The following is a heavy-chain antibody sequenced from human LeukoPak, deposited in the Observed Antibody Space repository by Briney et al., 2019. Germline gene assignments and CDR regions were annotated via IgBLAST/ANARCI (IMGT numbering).Heavy chain of an antibody. CDR1: GGTFSSYA. J-gene: IGHJ4*02. CDR3: ASGDWTPPLYYFDY. Sequence: ASVKVSCKASGGTFSSYAISWVRQAPGQGLEWMGGIIPIFGTANYAQKFQGRVTITADESTSTAYMELSSLRSEDTAVYYCASGDWTPPLYYFDYWGQGTLVTVSS. V-gene: IGHV1-69*01. CDR2: IIPIFGTA. D-gene: IGHD3/OR15-3a*01.